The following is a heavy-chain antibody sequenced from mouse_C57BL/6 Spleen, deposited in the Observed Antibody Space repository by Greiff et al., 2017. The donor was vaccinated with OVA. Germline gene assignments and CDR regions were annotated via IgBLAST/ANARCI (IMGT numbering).Heavy chain of an antibody. CDR1: GYSITSDY. V-gene: IGHV3-8*01. CDR2: ISYSGST. Sequence: EVQGVESGPGLAKPSQTLSLTCSVTGYSITSDYWNWIRKFPGHKLEYMGYISYSGSTYYKPSLKSRIAITPDTSKNQYYLQLNSVTTEDTATYYCARYKGLRYFDVWGTGTTVTVSS. CDR3: ARYKGLRYFDV. J-gene: IGHJ1*03. D-gene: IGHD3-3*01.